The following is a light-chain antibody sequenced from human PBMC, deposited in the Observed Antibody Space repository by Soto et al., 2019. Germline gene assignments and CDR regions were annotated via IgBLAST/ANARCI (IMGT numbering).Light chain of an antibody. CDR2: KAS. Sequence: DIQMSQSPSTLSASVGDRVTITCRASHSISSRLAWYQQKPGKAPQVLIYKASSLQSGVPSRFSGSGSATEFTLTISSLQPDDFATYYCQQYNSYSTWTFGQGTKVDIK. CDR3: QQYNSYSTWT. V-gene: IGKV1-5*03. J-gene: IGKJ1*01. CDR1: HSISSR.